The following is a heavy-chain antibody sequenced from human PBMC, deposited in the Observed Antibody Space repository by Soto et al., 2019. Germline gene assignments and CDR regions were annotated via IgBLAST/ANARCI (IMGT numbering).Heavy chain of an antibody. J-gene: IGHJ4*02. Sequence: EVQLVESGGGLVQPGGSLRLSCAPSGFTVSSNYMSWVRQAPGKGLEWVSVIYSGGSTYYADSVKGRFTISRDNSKNTLYLQMNSLRAEDTAVYYCARDRHYYGDGDYWGQGTLVTVSS. CDR3: ARDRHYYGDGDY. V-gene: IGHV3-66*01. CDR1: GFTVSSNY. D-gene: IGHD4-17*01. CDR2: IYSGGST.